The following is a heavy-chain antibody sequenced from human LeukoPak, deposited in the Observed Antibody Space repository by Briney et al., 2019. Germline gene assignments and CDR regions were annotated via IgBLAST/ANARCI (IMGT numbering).Heavy chain of an antibody. CDR3: ARDAWGVDY. D-gene: IGHD7-27*01. CDR2: IKKDGSEK. CDR1: GFTFNYYW. J-gene: IGHJ4*02. Sequence: PGGSLRLSCAASGFTFNYYWMSWVRQAPGKGLEWVANIKKDGSEKYYVDSVKGRFTISRDNAQNSLFLQMNSLRAEDTAVYYWARDAWGVDYWGQGTLVTVSS. V-gene: IGHV3-7*01.